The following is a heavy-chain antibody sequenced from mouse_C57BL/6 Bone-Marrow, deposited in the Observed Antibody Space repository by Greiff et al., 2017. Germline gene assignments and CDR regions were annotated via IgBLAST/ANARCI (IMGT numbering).Heavy chain of an antibody. CDR2: IYPGDGDT. V-gene: IGHV1-82*01. CDR3: ARSLWSYAMDY. D-gene: IGHD1-1*02. CDR1: GYAFSSSW. J-gene: IGHJ4*01. Sequence: QVQLQQSGPELVKPGASVKISCKASGYAFSSSWMNWVKQRPGKGLEWIGRIYPGDGDTNYNGKFKGKATLTADKSSSTAYMQLCSLTSEDSAVYFCARSLWSYAMDYWGQGTSVTVSS.